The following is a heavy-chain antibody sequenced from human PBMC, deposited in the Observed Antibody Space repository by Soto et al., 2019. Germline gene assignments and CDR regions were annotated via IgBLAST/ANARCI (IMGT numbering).Heavy chain of an antibody. CDR2: INPNNGVT. V-gene: IGHV1-2*02. D-gene: IGHD1-1*01. Sequence: ASVKVSCKASGYTFTGSSLHWVRQAPGQRLEWMGWINPNNGVTNYAQKFQGRVAMTRDTSISTAYMELSRLTSDDTAVYYCARVQLELMRDAFDIWGQGXMVTVS. J-gene: IGHJ3*02. CDR3: ARVQLELMRDAFDI. CDR1: GYTFTGSS.